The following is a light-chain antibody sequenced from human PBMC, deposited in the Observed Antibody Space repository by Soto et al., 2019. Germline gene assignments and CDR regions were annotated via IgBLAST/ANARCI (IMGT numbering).Light chain of an antibody. CDR1: QDINNF. CDR2: DAS. Sequence: DSQMTQSPSSLPASVGDRVTITCQASQDINNFLNWYQQKPGKAPKLLIYDASNLETGVPSRFSGSGSGTDFTVTISRLQPEDIATYYCQQYDNPPPCTFGQGTRLEIK. V-gene: IGKV1-33*01. CDR3: QQYDNPPPCT. J-gene: IGKJ5*01.